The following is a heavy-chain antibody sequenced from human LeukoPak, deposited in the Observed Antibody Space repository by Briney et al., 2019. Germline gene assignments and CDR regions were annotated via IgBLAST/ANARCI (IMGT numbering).Heavy chain of an antibody. D-gene: IGHD6-19*01. V-gene: IGHV5-51*01. CDR3: ARHRGGWYHHQKTGLYFQH. Sequence: GESLKISCKGSGYSFTSYWIGWVRQMPGKGLEWMGIIYPGDSDTRYSPSFQGQVTISADKSISTAYLQWSSLKASDTAMYYCARHRGGWYHHQKTGLYFQHWGQGTLVTVSS. CDR1: GYSFTSYW. CDR2: IYPGDSDT. J-gene: IGHJ1*01.